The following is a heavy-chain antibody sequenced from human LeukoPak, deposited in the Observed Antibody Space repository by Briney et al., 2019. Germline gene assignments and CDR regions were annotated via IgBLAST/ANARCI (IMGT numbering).Heavy chain of an antibody. J-gene: IGHJ4*02. Sequence: PGGSLRLSCAASGFTFSSYAMSWVRQAPGKGLEWVSAISGSGGSTYYADSVKGRFTISRDNSKNTLYLQMNSLRAEDTAVYYCARGYAALRYFDWLYENPDYWGQGTLVTVSS. CDR1: GFTFSSYA. D-gene: IGHD3-9*01. CDR2: ISGSGGST. V-gene: IGHV3-23*01. CDR3: ARGYAALRYFDWLYENPDY.